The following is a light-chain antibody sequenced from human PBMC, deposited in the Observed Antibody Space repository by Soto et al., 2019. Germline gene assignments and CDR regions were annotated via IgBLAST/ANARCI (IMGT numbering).Light chain of an antibody. Sequence: EIVLTQSPATLSSFPGDRVTLSCRASQSISSIYLAWYQQKRGQAPRLLIYGASSRAAGIPDRFSGSGSGTDFTLTISRLEPEDFAVYYCQQYGSSPWTFGQGTKVDIK. CDR3: QQYGSSPWT. CDR2: GAS. CDR1: QSISSIY. V-gene: IGKV3-20*01. J-gene: IGKJ1*01.